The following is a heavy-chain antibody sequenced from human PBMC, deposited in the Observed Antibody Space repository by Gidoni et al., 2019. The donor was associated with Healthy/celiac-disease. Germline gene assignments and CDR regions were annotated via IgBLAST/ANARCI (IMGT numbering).Heavy chain of an antibody. V-gene: IGHV4-34*01. D-gene: IGHD3-10*01. J-gene: IGHJ6*02. CDR1: GGSVSGYY. CDR2: IHHRGRT. CDR3: ARGEIMVRGVMTIYYYYGMDV. Sequence: QVQLQQWGAGRLKPSETLSLTCAVYGGSVSGYYWSWIRQPPGKGLERIGEIHHRGRTNYNPSLKSRVTISVDTSKNQFSLKLSSVTAADTAVYYCARGEIMVRGVMTIYYYYGMDVWGQGTTVTVSS.